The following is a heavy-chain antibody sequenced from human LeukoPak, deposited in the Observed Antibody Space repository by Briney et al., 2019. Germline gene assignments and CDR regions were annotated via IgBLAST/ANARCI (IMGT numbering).Heavy chain of an antibody. Sequence: GESLKISCKGSGDTFTNYWIAWVRQMPGKGLEWMGVIYPSDSDTRYSPSFEGQVTISADKSNSTAYLQWSSLKASHTAMYYCARDYGDSEGWFDPWGQGTLVTVSS. CDR3: ARDYGDSEGWFDP. J-gene: IGHJ5*02. V-gene: IGHV5-51*01. CDR2: IYPSDSDT. CDR1: GDTFTNYW. D-gene: IGHD4-17*01.